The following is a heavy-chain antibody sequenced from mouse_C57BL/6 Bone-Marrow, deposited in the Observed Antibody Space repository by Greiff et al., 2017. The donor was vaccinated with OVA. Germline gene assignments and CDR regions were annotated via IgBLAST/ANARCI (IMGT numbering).Heavy chain of an antibody. J-gene: IGHJ4*01. CDR1: GYSFTDYN. Sequence: EVQLVESGPELVKPGASVKISCKASGYSFTDYNMNWVKQSNGKSLEWIGVINPNYGTTSYNQKFKGKATLTVDQSSSTAYLQLNSLTSEDSAVYYCASGSSGYDPYCAMDYWGQGTSVTVSS. D-gene: IGHD3-2*02. CDR3: ASGSSGYDPYCAMDY. V-gene: IGHV1-39*01. CDR2: INPNYGTT.